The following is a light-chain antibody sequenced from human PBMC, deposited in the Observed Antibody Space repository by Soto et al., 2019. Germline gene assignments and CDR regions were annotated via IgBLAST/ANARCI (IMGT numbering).Light chain of an antibody. CDR2: GAS. V-gene: IGKV3-20*01. CDR1: QSVTSSY. J-gene: IGKJ1*01. Sequence: ENVLTQSPGTLSLSPGERATLSCRASQSVTSSYLAWYQQKPGQAHRLLIYGASSRATGIPDRFSGSGSGTDFTLTISRLEPEDFAVYYCQQYGSSPRTFGQGTKVEIK. CDR3: QQYGSSPRT.